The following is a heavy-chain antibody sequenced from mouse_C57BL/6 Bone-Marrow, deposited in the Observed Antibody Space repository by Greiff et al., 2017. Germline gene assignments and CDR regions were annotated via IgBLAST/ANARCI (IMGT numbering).Heavy chain of an antibody. D-gene: IGHD1-1*01. J-gene: IGHJ2*01. CDR1: GFNFTDDY. CDR3: THYDYGADYFDY. V-gene: IGHV14-4*01. CDR2: IDPENGDT. Sequence: VQLQQSGAELVRPGASVKMSCTASGFNFTDDYMHWVKQRPGQGLEWIGWIDPENGDTEYASKFQGKATITADTSSHTAYLQLSSLTSEDTAVYDCTHYDYGADYFDYGGQGTTLTVTA.